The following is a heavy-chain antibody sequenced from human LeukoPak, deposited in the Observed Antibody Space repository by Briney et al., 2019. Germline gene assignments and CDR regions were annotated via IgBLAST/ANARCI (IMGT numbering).Heavy chain of an antibody. D-gene: IGHD4-17*01. V-gene: IGHV3-23*01. CDR1: GFTLSSYA. CDR3: AKADGDYVEPFDY. CDR2: VRGSGGGT. J-gene: IGHJ4*02. Sequence: GGSLRLSCAASGFTLSSYAMSWVRQAPGKGLEWVSAVRGSGGGTYYADSVRGRFTISRDTSKNTLYLQMNSLRAEDTAVYYCAKADGDYVEPFDYWGQGTLVTVSS.